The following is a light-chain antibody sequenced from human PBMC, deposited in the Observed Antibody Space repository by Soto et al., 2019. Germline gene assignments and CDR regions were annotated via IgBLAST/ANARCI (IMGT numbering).Light chain of an antibody. CDR2: GAS. CDR3: QQYNSWPLT. J-gene: IGKJ4*01. V-gene: IGKV3-15*01. Sequence: EIVMTQSPATLSVSPGERATLSCRARQIVSSNLAWYQQKPGQAPTLLIYGASTRATVIPARFSGSGSGTEFTLTISSLQSEDFAVYYCQQYNSWPLTFGGGTKVDIK. CDR1: QIVSSN.